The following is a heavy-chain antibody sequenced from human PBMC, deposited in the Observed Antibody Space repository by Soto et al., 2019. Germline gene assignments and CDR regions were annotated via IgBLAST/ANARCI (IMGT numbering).Heavy chain of an antibody. CDR2: IYHSGST. V-gene: IGHV4-30-2*01. CDR1: GVSISSGGYS. D-gene: IGHD3-22*01. CDR3: ARGAPVVNDY. J-gene: IGHJ4*02. Sequence: QLQLQESGSGLVKPSQTLSLTCAVSGVSISSGGYSWSWIRQPPGKGLEGIGYIYHSGSTYYNPSLQSAVTISVDRSKNQFSLKLRSVTAADTAVYYCARGAPVVNDYWGQGTLVTVSS.